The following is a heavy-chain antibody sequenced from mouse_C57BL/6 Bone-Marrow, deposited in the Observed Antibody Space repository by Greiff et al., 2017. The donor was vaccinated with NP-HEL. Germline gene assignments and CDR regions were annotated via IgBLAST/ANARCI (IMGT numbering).Heavy chain of an antibody. Sequence: VKLQESGPELVKPGASVKISCKASGYAFSSSWMNWVKQRPGKGLEWIGRIYPGDGDTNYNGKFKGKATLTADKSSSTAYMQLSSLTSEDSAVYFCARCGSSSDYWGQGTTLTVSS. V-gene: IGHV1-82*01. J-gene: IGHJ2*01. D-gene: IGHD1-1*01. CDR2: IYPGDGDT. CDR1: GYAFSSSW. CDR3: ARCGSSSDY.